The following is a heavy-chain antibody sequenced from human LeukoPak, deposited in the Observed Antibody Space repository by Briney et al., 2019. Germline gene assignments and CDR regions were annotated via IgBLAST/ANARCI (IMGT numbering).Heavy chain of an antibody. D-gene: IGHD6-6*01. Sequence: SETLSLTCTVSGGSISRHYWSWLRQPPGKGLEWIGYIYYSGSTNYNPSLKSRVTISVDTSKNQFSLMLSSVTAADTAVYYCARGRDSRSLVWFDPWGQGTLVTVSS. V-gene: IGHV4-59*11. CDR2: IYYSGST. J-gene: IGHJ5*02. CDR1: GGSISRHY. CDR3: ARGRDSRSLVWFDP.